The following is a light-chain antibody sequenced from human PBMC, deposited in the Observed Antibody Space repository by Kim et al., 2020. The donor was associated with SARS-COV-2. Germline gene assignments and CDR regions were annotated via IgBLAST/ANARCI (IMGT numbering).Light chain of an antibody. CDR2: GKN. J-gene: IGLJ2*01. CDR3: NSRDSNDNVL. V-gene: IGLV3-19*01. Sequence: VALGQTVRITCQGDSLRSDYANWYQQKPGQAPIVVMYGKNNRPSGIPDRFSGSSSGNTASLTITGTQAGDEADYYCNSRDSNDNVLFGGGTQLTVL. CDR1: SLRSDY.